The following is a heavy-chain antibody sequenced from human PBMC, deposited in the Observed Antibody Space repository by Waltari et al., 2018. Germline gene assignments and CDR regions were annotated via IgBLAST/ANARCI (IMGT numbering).Heavy chain of an antibody. CDR3: ARTGGGYSYGYDYYYGMDV. V-gene: IGHV4-59*01. CDR2: IYYSGST. CDR1: GGSISSYY. Sequence: QVQLQESGPGLVKPSETLSLTCTVSGGSISSYYWSWIRPPPGKGLEWIGYIYYSGSTNYNPSLKSRVTISVDTSKNQFSLKLSSVTAADTAVYYCARTGGGYSYGYDYYYGMDVWGQGTTVTVSS. D-gene: IGHD5-18*01. J-gene: IGHJ6*02.